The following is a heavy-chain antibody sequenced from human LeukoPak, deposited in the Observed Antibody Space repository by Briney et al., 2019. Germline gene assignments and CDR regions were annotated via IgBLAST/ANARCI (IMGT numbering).Heavy chain of an antibody. D-gene: IGHD2-2*01. J-gene: IGHJ6*03. CDR3: EIADVVVVVPAASYYYYYMDV. V-gene: IGHV1-8*03. Sequence: GASVKVSCKASGYAFTSYDINWVRQATGQGLEWKGWMNPNSGNTGYAQKFQGRVTITRNTSISTAYMELSSLRSEDTAVYYCEIADVVVVVPAASYYYYYMDVWGKGTTVTVSS. CDR1: GYAFTSYD. CDR2: MNPNSGNT.